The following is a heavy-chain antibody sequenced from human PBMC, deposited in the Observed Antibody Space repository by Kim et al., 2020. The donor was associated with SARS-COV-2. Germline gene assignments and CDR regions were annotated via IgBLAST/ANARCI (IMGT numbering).Heavy chain of an antibody. Sequence: SETLSLTCTVSGYSISSGYYWGWIRQPPGKGLEWIGSIYHSGSTYYNPSLKSRVTISVDTSKNQFSLKLSSVTAADTAVYYCARVGGPYGDYVEYFQHWGQGTLVTVSS. D-gene: IGHD4-17*01. V-gene: IGHV4-38-2*02. CDR2: IYHSGST. CDR3: ARVGGPYGDYVEYFQH. CDR1: GYSISSGYY. J-gene: IGHJ1*01.